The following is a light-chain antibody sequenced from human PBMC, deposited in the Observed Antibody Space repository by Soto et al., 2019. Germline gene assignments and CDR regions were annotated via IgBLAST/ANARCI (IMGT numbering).Light chain of an antibody. CDR3: QQYNSYSSYT. Sequence: DIQMTQSPSALSASVGDRVTITCRASQTINSWLAWYQQKPGKAPKLLIYKTSSLESDVPSRFSGSGSGTEFTLTISSLQPEDFATYYCQQYNSYSSYTFGQGTKLVIK. J-gene: IGKJ2*01. CDR2: KTS. CDR1: QTINSW. V-gene: IGKV1-5*03.